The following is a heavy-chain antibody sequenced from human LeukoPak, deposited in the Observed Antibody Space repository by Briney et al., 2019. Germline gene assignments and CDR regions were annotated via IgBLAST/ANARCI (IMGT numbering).Heavy chain of an antibody. D-gene: IGHD3-9*01. CDR3: AGGVRYFDWLFIFDY. V-gene: IGHV3-23*01. J-gene: IGHJ4*02. Sequence: GGSLRLSCAASGFTFSSYAMSWVRQAPGKGLEWVSAISGSGGSTYYADSVKGRFTISRGNSKNTLYLQMNSLRAEDTAVYYCAGGVRYFDWLFIFDYWGQGTLVTVSS. CDR2: ISGSGGST. CDR1: GFTFSSYA.